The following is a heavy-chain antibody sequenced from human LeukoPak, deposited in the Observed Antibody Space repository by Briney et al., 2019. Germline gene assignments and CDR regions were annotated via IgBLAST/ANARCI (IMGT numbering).Heavy chain of an antibody. D-gene: IGHD3-9*01. CDR3: ARDLLGDYDILTGSDY. CDR2: ISGRSATI. J-gene: IGHJ4*02. CDR1: GFTFSSYT. V-gene: IGHV3-48*01. Sequence: GGSLRLSCAASGFTFSSYTVNWVRQAPGKGLEWVSYISGRSATIYYADSVKGRFTISRDNAKNSLYLQMNSLRAEDTAVYYCARDLLGDYDILTGSDYWGQGTLVTVSS.